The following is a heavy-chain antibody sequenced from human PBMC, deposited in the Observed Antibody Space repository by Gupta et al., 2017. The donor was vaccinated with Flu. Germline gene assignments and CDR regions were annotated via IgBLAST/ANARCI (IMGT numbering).Heavy chain of an antibody. Sequence: EVQLVESGGGLVPPGGSLRLSCVGSGFSFSDYEMSWVRVAPGKGLEWVSFISSIAATYYTDSVKGRFTTSRDNAKNAVYLQMNSLRAEDTAFYYCARGHWDSWGQGTLVTVSS. CDR2: ISSIAAT. CDR3: ARGHWDS. J-gene: IGHJ4*02. CDR1: GFSFSDYE. V-gene: IGHV3-48*03.